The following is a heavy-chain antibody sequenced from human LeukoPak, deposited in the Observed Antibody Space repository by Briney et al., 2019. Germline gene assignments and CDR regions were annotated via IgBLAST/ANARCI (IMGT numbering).Heavy chain of an antibody. Sequence: ASVKVSCKASGYTFTSYGISWVRQAPGQGLEWMGWISAYNGNTNYAQKLQGRVTTTTDTSTSTACMELRSLRSDDTAVYYCARDPGYFSIGVVIIADDYWGQGTLVTVSS. V-gene: IGHV1-18*01. J-gene: IGHJ4*02. D-gene: IGHD3-3*01. CDR1: GYTFTSYG. CDR3: ARDPGYFSIGVVIIADDY. CDR2: ISAYNGNT.